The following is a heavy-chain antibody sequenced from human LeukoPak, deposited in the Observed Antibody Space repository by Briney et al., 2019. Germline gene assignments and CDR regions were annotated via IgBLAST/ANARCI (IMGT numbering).Heavy chain of an antibody. CDR2: IYHSGYT. CDR3: ARGYCSGGSCFEFDY. D-gene: IGHD2-15*01. J-gene: IGHJ4*02. CDR1: GGSINSSSYY. V-gene: IGHV4-39*07. Sequence: SETLSLTCTVSGGSINSSSYYWGWIRQPPGKALEWIGSIYHSGYTYYNPSLKSRVTISVDTSKNQFSLKLSSVTAADTAVYYCARGYCSGGSCFEFDYWGQGTLVTVSS.